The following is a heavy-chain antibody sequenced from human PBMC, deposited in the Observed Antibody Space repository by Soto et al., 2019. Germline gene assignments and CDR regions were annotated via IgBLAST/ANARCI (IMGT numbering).Heavy chain of an antibody. CDR1: GGTIRSSNYY. Sequence: SATLSLTCTVSGGTIRSSNYYWAWIRQPPGKGLEWIGSIDYSGSTYYNPSLKSRVTISVDTSKNHFSPKLGSVTAADTALYYCSRRAPEGFDPWGQGTLVTVSS. J-gene: IGHJ5*02. CDR2: IDYSGST. V-gene: IGHV4-39*02. CDR3: SRRAPEGFDP.